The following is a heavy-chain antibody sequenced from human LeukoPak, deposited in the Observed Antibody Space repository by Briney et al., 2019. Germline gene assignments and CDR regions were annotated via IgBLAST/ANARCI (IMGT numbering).Heavy chain of an antibody. CDR1: GFTFSSYS. D-gene: IGHD3-10*01. CDR2: ISSSSSYI. Sequence: GGSLRLSCAASGFTFSSYSMNWVRQAPGKGLEWVSSISSSSSYIYYADSVKGRFTISGDNAKNSLYLQMDSLRAEDTAVYYCARAPAVLLWFGEFDYWSQGTLVTVSS. J-gene: IGHJ4*02. CDR3: ARAPAVLLWFGEFDY. V-gene: IGHV3-21*01.